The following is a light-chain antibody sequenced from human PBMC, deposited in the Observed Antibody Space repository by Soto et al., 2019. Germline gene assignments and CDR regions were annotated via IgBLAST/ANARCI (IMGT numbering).Light chain of an antibody. CDR2: VDSDGSH. Sequence: QSVLTQAPSASAALGASVKLTCTLSSGHGSYAIAWHQQQPEKGPRYLMKVDSDGSHNKGDGIPDRFSGSSSGTERYLTISSLQSEDEADYYCQRWGTGTRVFGGGTKLTVL. CDR3: QRWGTGTRV. V-gene: IGLV4-69*01. CDR1: SGHGSYA. J-gene: IGLJ3*02.